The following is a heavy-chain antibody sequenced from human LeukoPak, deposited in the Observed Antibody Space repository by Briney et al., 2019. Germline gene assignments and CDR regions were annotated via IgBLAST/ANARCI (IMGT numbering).Heavy chain of an antibody. Sequence: SETLSLTCAVYGGSFSGYYWSWIRQPPGKGLEWIGEINHSGSTNYNPSLKSRVTISVDTSKNQFSLKLSSVTAADTAVYYCARAHITMIVVVPRTNAFDIWGQGTMVTVSS. CDR2: INHSGST. J-gene: IGHJ3*02. CDR1: GGSFSGYY. V-gene: IGHV4-34*01. CDR3: ARAHITMIVVVPRTNAFDI. D-gene: IGHD3-22*01.